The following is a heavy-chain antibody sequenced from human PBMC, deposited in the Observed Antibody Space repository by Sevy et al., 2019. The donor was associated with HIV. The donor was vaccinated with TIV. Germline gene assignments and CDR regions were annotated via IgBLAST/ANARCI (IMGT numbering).Heavy chain of an antibody. J-gene: IGHJ6*02. CDR2: IVVGSGNT. CDR1: GFTFTSSA. Sequence: ASVKVSCKASGFTFTSSAVQWVRQARGQRLEWIGWIVVGSGNTNYPQKFQERVTITRDMSTSTAYMELSSLRSEDTAVYYCAAGSGDYGHECMDVWGQGTTVTVSS. CDR3: AAGSGDYGHECMDV. D-gene: IGHD4-17*01. V-gene: IGHV1-58*01.